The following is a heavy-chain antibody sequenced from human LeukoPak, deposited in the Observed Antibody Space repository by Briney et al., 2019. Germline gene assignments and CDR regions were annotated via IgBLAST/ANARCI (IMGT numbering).Heavy chain of an antibody. Sequence: KPSETLSLTRTVSGGSISSYYWSWIRQPPGKGLEWIGYIYYSGSTNYNPSLKSRVTISVDTSKNQFSLKLSSVTAADTAVYYCARNIVVVPAASGKSYYYGMDVWGQGTTVTVSS. V-gene: IGHV4-59*08. CDR3: ARNIVVVPAASGKSYYYGMDV. D-gene: IGHD2-2*01. CDR2: IYYSGST. J-gene: IGHJ6*02. CDR1: GGSISSYY.